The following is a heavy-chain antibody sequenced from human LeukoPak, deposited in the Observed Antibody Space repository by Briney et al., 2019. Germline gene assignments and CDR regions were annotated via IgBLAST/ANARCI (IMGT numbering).Heavy chain of an antibody. CDR1: GFSFSSHD. CDR2: ISFDGSNK. Sequence: QPGGSLRLSCAASGFSFSSHDMHWVRQAPGKGLEWVSSISFDGSNKYYEASVKGRFTISRDNSKNTLYLQMNSLRAEDTAVYYCARAPGYAGDSSELDSWGQGTLVTVSS. CDR3: ARAPGYAGDSSELDS. V-gene: IGHV3-30*03. J-gene: IGHJ4*02. D-gene: IGHD6-19*01.